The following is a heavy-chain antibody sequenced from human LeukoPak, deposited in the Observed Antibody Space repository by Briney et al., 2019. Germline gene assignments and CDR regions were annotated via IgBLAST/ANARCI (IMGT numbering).Heavy chain of an antibody. CDR1: GFTFSSYG. CDR3: ARDTLRAPYRVSYQGYYFDY. CDR2: IRYDGSNK. J-gene: IGHJ4*02. D-gene: IGHD1-26*01. V-gene: IGHV3-30*02. Sequence: GGSLRLSCAASGFTFSSYGMHWVRQAPGQGLEWVAFIRYDGSNKYYADSVKGRFTISRDNSKNTLYLQMNSLRAEDTAVYYCARDTLRAPYRVSYQGYYFDYWGQGTLVAVSS.